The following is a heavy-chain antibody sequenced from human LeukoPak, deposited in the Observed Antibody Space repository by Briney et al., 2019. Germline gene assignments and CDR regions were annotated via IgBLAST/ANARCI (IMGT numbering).Heavy chain of an antibody. V-gene: IGHV4-38-2*01. J-gene: IGHJ4*02. CDR2: IYHSGST. Sequence: PSETLSLTCAVSGYSISSGYYWGWIRQPPGKGLEWIGSIYHSGSTYYNPSLKSRVTISVDTSKNQFSLKLRSVTAADTAVYYCASGWLRFTADYWGQGTLVTVSS. CDR3: ASGWLRFTADY. D-gene: IGHD5-12*01. CDR1: GYSISSGYY.